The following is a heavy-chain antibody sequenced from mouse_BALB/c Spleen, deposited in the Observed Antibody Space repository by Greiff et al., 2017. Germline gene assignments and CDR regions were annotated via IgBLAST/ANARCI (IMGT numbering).Heavy chain of an antibody. J-gene: IGHJ1*01. CDR3: ARKDYYGRNV. CDR1: GFNIKDTY. Sequence: EVKLVESGAELVKPGASVKLSCTASGFNIKDTYMHWVKQRPEQGLEWIGRIDPANGNTKYDPKFQGKATITADTSSNTAYLQLSSLTSEDTAVYYCARKDYYGRNVWGAGTTVTVSS. CDR2: IDPANGNT. V-gene: IGHV14-3*02. D-gene: IGHD1-1*01.